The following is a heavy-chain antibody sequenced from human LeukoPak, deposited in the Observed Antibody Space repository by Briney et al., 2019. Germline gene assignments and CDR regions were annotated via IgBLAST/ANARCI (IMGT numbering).Heavy chain of an antibody. D-gene: IGHD1-26*01. Sequence: GGSLRLSCAASGFTFSSYGMHWVRQAPGKGLEWVAVISYDGGNKYYADSVKGRFTISRDNSKNTLYLQMNSLRAEDTAVYYCAKGGSYYTYYYYGMDVWGQGTTVTVSS. J-gene: IGHJ6*02. V-gene: IGHV3-30*18. CDR2: ISYDGGNK. CDR3: AKGGSYYTYYYYGMDV. CDR1: GFTFSSYG.